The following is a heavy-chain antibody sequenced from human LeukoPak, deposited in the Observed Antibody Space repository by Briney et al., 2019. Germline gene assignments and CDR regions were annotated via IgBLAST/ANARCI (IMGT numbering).Heavy chain of an antibody. J-gene: IGHJ4*02. V-gene: IGHV4-39*01. Sequence: PSETLSLTCTVSGGFISSSSYYWGWIRQPPGKGLEWIGSIYYSGSTYYNPSLKSRVTISVDTSKNQFSLKLSSVTAADTAVYYCARLADIGFDYWGQGTLVTVSS. CDR2: IYYSGST. D-gene: IGHD5-12*01. CDR3: ARLADIGFDY. CDR1: GGFISSSSYY.